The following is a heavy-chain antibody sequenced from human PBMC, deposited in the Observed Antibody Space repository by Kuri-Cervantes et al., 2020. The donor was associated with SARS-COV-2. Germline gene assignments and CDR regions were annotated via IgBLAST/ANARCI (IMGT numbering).Heavy chain of an antibody. J-gene: IGHJ6*02. Sequence: SETLSLTCAISGDSVSSNSAAWNWIRQSPSRGLEWLGRTYYRSKWYNDYAVSVKSRITINPDTSKNQFSLQLNSVTPEDTAVYYCAKDRHGSGWIYNYYYYGMDVWGQGTTVTVSS. CDR1: GDSVSSNSAA. CDR2: TYYRSKWYN. CDR3: AKDRHGSGWIYNYYYYGMDV. D-gene: IGHD6-19*01. V-gene: IGHV6-1*01.